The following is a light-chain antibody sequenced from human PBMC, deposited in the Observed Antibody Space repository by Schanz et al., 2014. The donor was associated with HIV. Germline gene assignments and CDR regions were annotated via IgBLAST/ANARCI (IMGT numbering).Light chain of an antibody. Sequence: DIQMTQSPSTLSASVGDRVTITCRASQSISSWLAWYQQKPGNAPKLLIYKASTLDSGDPSRFSGSGSGTEISVTIGCLQPDEFEAEDWGQYNSFSHACGQG. CDR3: GQYNSFSHA. J-gene: IGKJ2*01. CDR2: KAS. CDR1: QSISSW. V-gene: IGKV1-5*03.